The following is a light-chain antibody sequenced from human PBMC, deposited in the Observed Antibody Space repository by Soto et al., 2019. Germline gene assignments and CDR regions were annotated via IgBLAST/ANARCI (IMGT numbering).Light chain of an antibody. J-gene: IGLJ2*01. CDR1: SSDVGSYNL. CDR2: EGS. V-gene: IGLV2-23*01. Sequence: QSVLTQPASVSGSPGQSITISCTGTSSDVGSYNLVSWYQQHPGKAPKLMIYEGSKRPSGVSNRFSGSKSGNTASLTISGLQAEDEGDYYCCSYAGSSTYVVFGGGTKVTVL. CDR3: CSYAGSSTYVV.